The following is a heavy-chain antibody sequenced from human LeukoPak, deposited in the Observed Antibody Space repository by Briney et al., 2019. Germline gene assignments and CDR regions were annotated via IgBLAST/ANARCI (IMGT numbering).Heavy chain of an antibody. V-gene: IGHV4-39*01. J-gene: IGHJ5*02. Sequence: SETLSLTCTVSGGSISSSSYYWGWIRQPPGTGLEWIGTIYYSGSTYFNPSLKSRVTISVDTSKNQFSLKLSSVTAADTAVYYCARHVPSGLEWLLYWFDPWGQGTLVTVSS. CDR2: IYYSGST. CDR1: GGSISSSSYY. D-gene: IGHD3-3*01. CDR3: ARHVPSGLEWLLYWFDP.